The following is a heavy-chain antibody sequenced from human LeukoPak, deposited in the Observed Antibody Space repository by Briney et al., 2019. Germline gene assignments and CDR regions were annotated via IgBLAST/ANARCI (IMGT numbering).Heavy chain of an antibody. D-gene: IGHD3-3*01. CDR1: GYTFTSYA. V-gene: IGHV7-4-1*02. CDR3: AREDYDFWSGYYTGNH. Sequence: ASVKVSCKASGYTFTSYAMNWVRQAPGQGLEWMGWINTNTGNPTYAQGFTGRFVFSLDTSVSTAYLQISSLKAEDTAVYYCAREDYDFWSGYYTGNHWGQGTLVTVSS. CDR2: INTNTGNP. J-gene: IGHJ4*02.